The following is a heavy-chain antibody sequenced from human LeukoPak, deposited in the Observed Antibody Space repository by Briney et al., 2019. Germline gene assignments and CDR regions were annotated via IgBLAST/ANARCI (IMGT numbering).Heavy chain of an antibody. J-gene: IGHJ3*02. D-gene: IGHD2-2*01. Sequence: GESLKISCKGSGYSFTSYWIGWVRQMPGKGLEWMGIIYPGDSDTRYSPSFQGQVTISADKSISTAYLQWSSLKASDTAMYYCARSLGYCSSTSCPTGAFDIWGQGTMVTVSS. CDR2: IYPGDSDT. V-gene: IGHV5-51*01. CDR3: ARSLGYCSSTSCPTGAFDI. CDR1: GYSFTSYW.